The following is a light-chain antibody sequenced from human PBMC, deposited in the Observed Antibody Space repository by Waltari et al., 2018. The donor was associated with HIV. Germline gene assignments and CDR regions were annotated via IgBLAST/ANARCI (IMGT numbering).Light chain of an antibody. V-gene: IGKV1-39*01. CDR2: AAS. CDR3: QQSYSTPRT. J-gene: IGKJ1*01. Sequence: DIQMTQSPSSLSASVGDRVTITCRASQSISSYLNWYQQKPGKAPKLLIYAASSLQSGVPSRCSGSGSGTDFTLTISSLQPEDFATYCGQQSYSTPRTFGQGTKGEIK. CDR1: QSISSY.